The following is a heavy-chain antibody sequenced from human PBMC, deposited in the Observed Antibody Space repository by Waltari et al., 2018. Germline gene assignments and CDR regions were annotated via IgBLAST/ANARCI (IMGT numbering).Heavy chain of an antibody. CDR1: GFTFSTCW. CDR2: IKQLGNEK. D-gene: IGHD6-13*01. J-gene: IGHJ4*02. Sequence: EVQLVESGGALVQPGGSLRLSCAASGFTFSTCWMNWGRQAPGRGLEWVASIKQLGNEKNYGDSVRGRFTISRDDAKKSVYLELNSLRADDTAVYYCARDLRSWPYYLDYWGQGTLVTVSS. CDR3: ARDLRSWPYYLDY. V-gene: IGHV3-7*01.